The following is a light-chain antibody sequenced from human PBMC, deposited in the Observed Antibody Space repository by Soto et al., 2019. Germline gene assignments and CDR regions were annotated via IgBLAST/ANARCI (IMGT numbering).Light chain of an antibody. CDR3: CLYAVTFYV. CDR2: DVS. Sequence: QSVLTQPRSVSGSPGQSVTISCTGTSSDVGTYDSVSWYQQHPGKAARLMIFDVSERPSGVPDRFSGSKSGNSASLTISGLQAEDEADYYCCLYAVTFYVFGTGTKVTVL. J-gene: IGLJ1*01. CDR1: SSDVGTYDS. V-gene: IGLV2-11*01.